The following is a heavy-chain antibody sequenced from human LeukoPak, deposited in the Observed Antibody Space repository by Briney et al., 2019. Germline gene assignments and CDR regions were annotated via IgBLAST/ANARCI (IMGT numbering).Heavy chain of an antibody. CDR1: GYSISSDYY. CDR2: IYHSGSI. J-gene: IGHJ4*02. CDR3: ARDNYVPDY. V-gene: IGHV4-38-2*02. Sequence: SETLSLTCSVSGYSISSDYYWGWIRQPPGKGLEWIGSIYHSGSILYNPSLKSRLTISIETSKNQFSLKLTSVTAADTAVYYSARDNYVPDYWGQGTLVTV. D-gene: IGHD2/OR15-2a*01.